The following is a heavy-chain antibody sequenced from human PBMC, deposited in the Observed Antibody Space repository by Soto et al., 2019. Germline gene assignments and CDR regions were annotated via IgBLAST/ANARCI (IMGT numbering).Heavy chain of an antibody. CDR1: GGSISSSSYY. CDR2: IYYSGST. Sequence: SETLSLTCTVSGGSISSSSYYWGWIRQPPGKGLEWIGSIYYSGSTYYNPSLKSRVTISVDTSKNQFSLKLSSVTAADTAVYYCARQPRILTGHSGHFDYWGQGTLVTVSS. J-gene: IGHJ4*02. V-gene: IGHV4-39*01. CDR3: ARQPRILTGHSGHFDY. D-gene: IGHD3-9*01.